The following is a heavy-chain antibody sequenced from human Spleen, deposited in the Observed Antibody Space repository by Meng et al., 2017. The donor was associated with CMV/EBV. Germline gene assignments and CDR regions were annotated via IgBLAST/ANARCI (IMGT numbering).Heavy chain of an antibody. CDR2: ISWNSGSI. CDR3: AKGAAAGPLGYYYYGMDV. CDR1: GFTFDDYA. J-gene: IGHJ6*02. V-gene: IGHV3-9*03. D-gene: IGHD6-13*01. Sequence: SLKISCAASGFTFDDYAMHWVRQAPGKGLEWVSGISWNSGSIGYADSVKGRFTISRGNAKNSLYLQMNSLRAEDMALYYCAKGAAAGPLGYYYYGMDVWGQGTTVTVSS.